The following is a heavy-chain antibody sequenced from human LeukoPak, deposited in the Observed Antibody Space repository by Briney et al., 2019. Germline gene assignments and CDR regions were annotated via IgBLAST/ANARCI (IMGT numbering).Heavy chain of an antibody. CDR1: GGSFSGYS. J-gene: IGHJ4*02. CDR3: ARGVDYYGV. D-gene: IGHD3-10*01. Sequence: SETVSLTCAVYGGSFSGYSWNWIRQPPVKGLEWIGEINHSGGTNYNPSLKSRVTISVVTSKKQFSLKLSSVTAADTAVYYCARGVDYYGVWGQGTLVTVSS. CDR2: INHSGGT. V-gene: IGHV4-34*01.